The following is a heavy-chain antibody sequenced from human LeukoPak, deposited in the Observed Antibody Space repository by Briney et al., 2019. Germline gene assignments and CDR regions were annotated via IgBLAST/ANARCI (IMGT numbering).Heavy chain of an antibody. V-gene: IGHV3-21*01. J-gene: IGHJ4*02. CDR1: GFTFSSYS. CDR2: ISSSSSYI. Sequence: SGGSLRLSCAASGFTFSSYSMNWVRQAPGKGLEWVSSISSSSSYIYYADSVKGRFTISRDNAKNSLYLQMNSLRAEDTAVYYCARDSYSSGWYDGGDYWGQGTLVTVSS. CDR3: ARDSYSSGWYDGGDY. D-gene: IGHD6-19*01.